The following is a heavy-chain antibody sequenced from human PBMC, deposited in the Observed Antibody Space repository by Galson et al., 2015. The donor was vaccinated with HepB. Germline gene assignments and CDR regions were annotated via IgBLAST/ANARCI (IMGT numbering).Heavy chain of an antibody. Sequence: LGLACAASGFTFSSYCIHWGRQAPGKGVDGGAGMCYDGSNKYYADSVNGRFTISRDNSKNTLYLQMNSLRAEDTAVYYCAKIGRIVGASKDFGYWGQGTLVTVSS. CDR1: GFTFSSYC. CDR3: AKIGRIVGASKDFGY. J-gene: IGHJ4*02. CDR2: MCYDGSNK. D-gene: IGHD1-26*01. V-gene: IGHV3-33*06.